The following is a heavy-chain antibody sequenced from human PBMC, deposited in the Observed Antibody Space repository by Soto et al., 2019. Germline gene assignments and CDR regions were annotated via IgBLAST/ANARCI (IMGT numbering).Heavy chain of an antibody. V-gene: IGHV3-11*05. CDR3: ARDHHRYSGYDYVDY. Sequence: WIRQAPGKGLEWVSYISSSSSYTNYADSVKGRFTISRDNAKNSLYLQMNSLRAEDTAVYYCARDHHRYSGYDYVDYWGQGTLVTVSS. CDR2: ISSSSSYT. D-gene: IGHD5-12*01. J-gene: IGHJ4*02.